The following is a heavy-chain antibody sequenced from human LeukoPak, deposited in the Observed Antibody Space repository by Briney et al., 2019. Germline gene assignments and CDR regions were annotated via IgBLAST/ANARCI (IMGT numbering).Heavy chain of an antibody. CDR3: ARLGPRGSSGWSGDYYYYYMDV. D-gene: IGHD6-19*01. V-gene: IGHV3-48*04. CDR2: ISSSGNTI. Sequence: GGSLRLSCAASGFTFSTYSINWVRQAPGKGLEWLSYISSSGNTIFYADSVKGRFTISRDNAKNSLYLQMNSLRAEDTAVYYCARLGPRGSSGWSGDYYYYYMDVWGKGTTVTISS. CDR1: GFTFSTYS. J-gene: IGHJ6*03.